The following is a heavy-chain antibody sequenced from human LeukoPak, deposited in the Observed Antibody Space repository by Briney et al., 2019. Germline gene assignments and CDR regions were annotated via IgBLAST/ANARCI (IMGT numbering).Heavy chain of an antibody. D-gene: IGHD6-13*01. V-gene: IGHV3-21*01. Sequence: AGGSLRLSCAASGFTFSTYSMNWVRQAPGKGLEWGSSISSTSSYIYYADSVKGRFTISRDNAKNSLYLQMNSLRAEDTAVYYCARVGIAAAGTYWFDPWGQGTLVTVSS. CDR3: ARVGIAAAGTYWFDP. CDR2: ISSTSSYI. CDR1: GFTFSTYS. J-gene: IGHJ5*02.